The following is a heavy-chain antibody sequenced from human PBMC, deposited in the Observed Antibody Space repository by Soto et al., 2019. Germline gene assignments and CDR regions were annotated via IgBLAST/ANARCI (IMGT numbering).Heavy chain of an antibody. V-gene: IGHV4-31*03. Sequence: SETLSLTCSVSGGSISSVGHYWTWIRQQPXKGLEWIGYIYYSGSTDYNPSLKSRVTISVDRSKNQFSLNLSSVTAADTATYYCARESGGYDSSTRYGLDVWGQGSTVTVSS. CDR1: GGSISSVGHY. J-gene: IGHJ6*02. CDR2: IYYSGST. CDR3: ARESGGYDSSTRYGLDV. D-gene: IGHD6-25*01.